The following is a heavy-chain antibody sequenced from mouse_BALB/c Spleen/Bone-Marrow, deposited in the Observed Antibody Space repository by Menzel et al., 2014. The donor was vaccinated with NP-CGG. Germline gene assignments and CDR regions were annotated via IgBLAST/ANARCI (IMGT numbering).Heavy chain of an antibody. CDR2: IDPANDNT. CDR3: DPLTGTFDY. Sequence: EVKLVESGAELVKPGASVKLSCTASGFNIKDTYMHWVKQRPEQGLEWIGRIDPANDNTQYDPKFQDKATITADTSSNTAYLEHSSLTSEDTADYYGDPLTGTFDYWGQGTTLTVSS. J-gene: IGHJ2*01. V-gene: IGHV14-3*02. D-gene: IGHD4-1*01. CDR1: GFNIKDTY.